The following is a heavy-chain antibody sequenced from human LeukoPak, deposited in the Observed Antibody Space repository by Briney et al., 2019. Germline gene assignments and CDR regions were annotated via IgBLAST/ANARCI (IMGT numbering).Heavy chain of an antibody. CDR3: ARRSSKNWFDP. V-gene: IGHV4-39*07. CDR2: IYYSGST. J-gene: IGHJ5*02. Sequence: SETLSLTCTVSGGSTSSSSYYWGWIRQPPGKGLEWIGSIYYSGSTYYNPSLKSRVTISVDTSKNQFSLKLSSVTAADTAVYYCARRSSKNWFDPWGQGTLVTVSS. CDR1: GGSTSSSSYY.